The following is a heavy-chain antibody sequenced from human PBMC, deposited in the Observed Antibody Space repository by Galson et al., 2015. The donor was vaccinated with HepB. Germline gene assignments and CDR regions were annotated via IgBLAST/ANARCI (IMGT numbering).Heavy chain of an antibody. CDR2: ISGSGGST. D-gene: IGHD3-3*01. CDR1: GFTFSSYA. J-gene: IGHJ6*02. Sequence: SLRLSCAASGFTFSSYAMSWVRQAPGKGLEWVSAISGSGGSTYYADSVKGRFTISRDNSKNTLYLQMNSLRAEDTAVYYCAKDRPTYYDFWSGYISVPTTYYYYGMDVWGQGTTVTVSS. V-gene: IGHV3-23*01. CDR3: AKDRPTYYDFWSGYISVPTTYYYYGMDV.